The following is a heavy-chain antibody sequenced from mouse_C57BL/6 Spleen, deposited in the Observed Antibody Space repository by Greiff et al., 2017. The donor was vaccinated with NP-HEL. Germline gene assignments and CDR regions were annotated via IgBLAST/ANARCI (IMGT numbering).Heavy chain of an antibody. J-gene: IGHJ2*01. CDR2: ISSGGSYT. CDR3: ASQPGGATMYDLDY. V-gene: IGHV5-6*01. Sequence: EVQGVESGGDLVKPGGSLKLSCAASGFTFSSYGMSWVRQTPDKRLEWVATISSGGSYTYYPDSVKGRFTISRDNAKNTLYLQMSSLKSEDTAMYYWASQPGGATMYDLDYWGQGATLTVSS. D-gene: IGHD1-1*01. CDR1: GFTFSSYG.